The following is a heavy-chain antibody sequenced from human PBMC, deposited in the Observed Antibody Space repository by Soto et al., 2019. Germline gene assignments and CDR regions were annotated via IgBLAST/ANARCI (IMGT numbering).Heavy chain of an antibody. CDR2: ISYDGSNK. V-gene: IGHV3-30*18. CDR3: AKDIVYCSGGSCWGVDY. CDR1: GFTFSSYG. J-gene: IGHJ4*02. Sequence: QVQLVESGGGVVQPGRSLRLSCAASGFTFSSYGMHWVRQAPGKGLEWVAVISYDGSNKYYADSVKGRFTISRDNSKNTLYLQMNSLRAEDTAVYYCAKDIVYCSGGSCWGVDYWGQGTLVTVSS. D-gene: IGHD2-15*01.